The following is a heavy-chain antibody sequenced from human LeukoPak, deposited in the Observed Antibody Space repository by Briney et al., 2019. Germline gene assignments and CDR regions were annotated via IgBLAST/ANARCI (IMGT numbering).Heavy chain of an antibody. Sequence: GSLRLSCAASGFTFSSYAMHWVRQAPGKGLEWVAVISYDGSNKYYADSVKGRFTISRDNSKNTLYLQMNSLRAEDTAVYYCARVHYWGQGTLVTVSS. V-gene: IGHV3-30-3*01. CDR2: ISYDGSNK. J-gene: IGHJ4*02. CDR1: GFTFSSYA. CDR3: ARVHY.